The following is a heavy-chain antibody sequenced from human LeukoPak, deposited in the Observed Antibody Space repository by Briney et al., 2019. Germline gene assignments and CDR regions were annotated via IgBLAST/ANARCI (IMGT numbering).Heavy chain of an antibody. Sequence: ASVKVSCKASGYTFTGYYMHWVRQAPGQGLEWMGRINPNSGGTNYAQKFQARVTMTRDTSISTAYMELSRLRSDDTAVYYCARELNSNWFDPWGQGTLVTASS. J-gene: IGHJ5*02. V-gene: IGHV1-2*06. D-gene: IGHD1-1*01. CDR3: ARELNSNWFDP. CDR2: INPNSGGT. CDR1: GYTFTGYY.